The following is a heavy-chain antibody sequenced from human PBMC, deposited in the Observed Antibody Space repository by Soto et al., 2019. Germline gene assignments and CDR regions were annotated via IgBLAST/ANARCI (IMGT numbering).Heavy chain of an antibody. CDR3: ARGILRYFDWLHSPDYYYYGMDV. J-gene: IGHJ6*02. CDR1: GGTFSSYA. CDR2: IIPIFGTA. D-gene: IGHD3-9*01. V-gene: IGHV1-69*13. Sequence: GASVKVSCKASGGTFSSYAISWVRQAPGQGLEWMGGIIPIFGTANYAQKFQGRVTITADESTSTAYMELSSLRSEDTAVYYCARGILRYFDWLHSPDYYYYGMDVWGQGXTVTVYS.